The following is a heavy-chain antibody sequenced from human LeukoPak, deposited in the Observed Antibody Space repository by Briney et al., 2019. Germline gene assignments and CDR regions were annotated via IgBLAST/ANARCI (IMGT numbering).Heavy chain of an antibody. D-gene: IGHD1-26*01. CDR3: ARDLGATDDY. Sequence: GGSLRLSCAASGFTFSSYSINWVRQAPGKGLEWVSSISSSSSFIYYADSVKGRFTISRDNAKNSLYLQMNSLRAEDTAVYYCARDLGATDDYWGQGTLVTVSS. CDR1: GFTFSSYS. CDR2: ISSSSSFI. V-gene: IGHV3-21*01. J-gene: IGHJ4*02.